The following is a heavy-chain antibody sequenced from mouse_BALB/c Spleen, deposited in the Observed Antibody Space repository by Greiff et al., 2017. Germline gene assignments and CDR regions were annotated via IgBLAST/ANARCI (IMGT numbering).Heavy chain of an antibody. Sequence: VKLMESGPGLVAPSQSLSITCTVSGFSLTGYGVNWVRQPPGKGLEWLGMIWGDGSTDYNSALKSRLSISKDNSKSQVFLKMNSLQTDDTARYYCARGYYGSSPWFAYWGQGTLVTVSA. CDR2: IWGDGST. CDR3: ARGYYGSSPWFAY. V-gene: IGHV2-6-7*01. D-gene: IGHD1-1*01. CDR1: GFSLTGYG. J-gene: IGHJ3*01.